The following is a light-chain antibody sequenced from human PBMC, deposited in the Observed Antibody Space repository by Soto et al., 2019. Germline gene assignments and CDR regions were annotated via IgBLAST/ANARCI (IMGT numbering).Light chain of an antibody. J-gene: IGKJ5*01. V-gene: IGKV3-11*01. CDR3: QQRSNWPVT. Sequence: EIVLTQSPATLSLSPGERATLSCRASQRVSSYLAWYQQKPGQAPRLLIYDASNRATGIPARFSGSGSGTDFTLTISSLEPEDFAVYYCQQRSNWPVTFGQWTRLAIK. CDR1: QRVSSY. CDR2: DAS.